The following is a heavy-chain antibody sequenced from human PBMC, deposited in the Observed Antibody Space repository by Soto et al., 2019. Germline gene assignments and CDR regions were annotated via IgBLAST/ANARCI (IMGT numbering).Heavy chain of an antibody. Sequence: PGGSLRLSCAASGFTFSSYSMNWVRQAPGKGLEWVSSITGSSTYIYYADSVKGRFTISRDNAKNSLSLQMNSLRAEDTAVYYCARHAYDFWSGHPNPRYYYGMDVWGQGTTVTVSS. CDR2: ITGSSTYI. D-gene: IGHD3-3*01. CDR3: ARHAYDFWSGHPNPRYYYGMDV. J-gene: IGHJ6*02. CDR1: GFTFSSYS. V-gene: IGHV3-21*01.